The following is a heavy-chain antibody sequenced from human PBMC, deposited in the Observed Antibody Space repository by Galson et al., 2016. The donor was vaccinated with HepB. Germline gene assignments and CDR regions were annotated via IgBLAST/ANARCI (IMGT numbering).Heavy chain of an antibody. CDR1: GFSFSNSG. Sequence: SLRLSCAASGFSFSNSGMGWVRQAPGKGLEWLAVMSYDGNIKQYADSVKGRFTISRHNSKKTMYLQMNSLRGDDTAVYYCARDARPTASWHYFDYWGQGTLVTVSS. J-gene: IGHJ4*02. V-gene: IGHV3-30*19. D-gene: IGHD2-2*01. CDR3: ARDARPTASWHYFDY. CDR2: MSYDGNIK.